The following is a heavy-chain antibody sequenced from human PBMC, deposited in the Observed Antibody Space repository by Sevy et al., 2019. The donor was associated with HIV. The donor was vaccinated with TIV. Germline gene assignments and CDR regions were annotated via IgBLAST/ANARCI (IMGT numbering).Heavy chain of an antibody. CDR1: GFTFSHYW. Sequence: GGSLRLSCAASGFTFSHYWMTWVRQAPGKGLEWVANIKQDGSEKYYVDSVKGRFTISRDNAKNSVFLQMSSLRAEDTAVYYCARDQAPGCYLYWGQGTLVTVSS. CDR3: ARDQAPGCYLY. D-gene: IGHD6-19*01. CDR2: IKQDGSEK. J-gene: IGHJ4*02. V-gene: IGHV3-7*01.